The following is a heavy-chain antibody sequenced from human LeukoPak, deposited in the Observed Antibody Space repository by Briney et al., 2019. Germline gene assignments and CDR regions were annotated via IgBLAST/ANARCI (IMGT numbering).Heavy chain of an antibody. V-gene: IGHV3-23*01. Sequence: PGGSLRLSCAASGFTFSSYAMSWVRQAPGKGLEWVSAISGSGGSTYYADSVKGRFTISRDNSKNTLYLQMNSLRAEDTAVCYCAKGDYYDSSGYYGFDYWGQGTLVTVSS. J-gene: IGHJ4*02. CDR2: ISGSGGST. CDR3: AKGDYYDSSGYYGFDY. CDR1: GFTFSSYA. D-gene: IGHD3-22*01.